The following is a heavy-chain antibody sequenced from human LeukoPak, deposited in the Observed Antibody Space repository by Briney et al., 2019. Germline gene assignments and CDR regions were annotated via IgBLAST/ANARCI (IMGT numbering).Heavy chain of an antibody. CDR1: GVSISSYY. V-gene: IGHV4-59*08. Sequence: SETLSLTCSVSGVSISSYYWSWIRQPPGKGLEWIGYIYYSGSTNYNPSLKSRVTISVDTSKNQFSLKLSSVTAADTAVYYCARQRGSSGWYYFDYWGQGTLVTVSS. J-gene: IGHJ4*02. D-gene: IGHD6-19*01. CDR3: ARQRGSSGWYYFDY. CDR2: IYYSGST.